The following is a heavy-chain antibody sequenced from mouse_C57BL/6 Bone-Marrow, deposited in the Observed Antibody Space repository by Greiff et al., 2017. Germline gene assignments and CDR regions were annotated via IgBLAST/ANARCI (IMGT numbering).Heavy chain of an antibody. J-gene: IGHJ3*01. V-gene: IGHV1-64*01. Sequence: VQLQQSGAELVKPGASVKLSCKASGYTFTSYWMHWVKQRPGQGLEWIGMIHPNSGSTNYNEKFKSKATLTVDKSSSTAYMQLSSLTSEDSAVYYGARWYYGSSSAWFAYWGQGTLVTVSA. CDR2: IHPNSGST. D-gene: IGHD1-1*01. CDR3: ARWYYGSSSAWFAY. CDR1: GYTFTSYW.